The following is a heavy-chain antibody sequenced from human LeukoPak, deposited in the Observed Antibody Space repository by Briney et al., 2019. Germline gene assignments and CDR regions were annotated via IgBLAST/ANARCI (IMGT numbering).Heavy chain of an antibody. CDR1: GFTLNYA. CDR3: AKSWGYTRPYYNYMDV. J-gene: IGHJ6*03. Sequence: GGSLRLSCAASGFTLNYAMSWVRQAPGKGLEWVSIIGYRGGSIYYAHSVQGRFTISRDNSRNTLSLQMDGLRPEDTAVYYCAKSWGYTRPYYNYMDVWGKGTTVTVSS. D-gene: IGHD3-16*02. V-gene: IGHV3-23*01. CDR2: IGYRGGSI.